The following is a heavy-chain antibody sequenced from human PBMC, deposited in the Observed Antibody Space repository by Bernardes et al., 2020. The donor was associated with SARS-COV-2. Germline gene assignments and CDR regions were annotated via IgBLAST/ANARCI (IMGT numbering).Heavy chain of an antibody. J-gene: IGHJ6*02. V-gene: IGHV3-74*01. Sequence: GGSLRLSCEASGFIFSSYCMHWVRHVPGKGLVWVSRINGGGSETIYADSVKGRFTISRDNAKNTLYVQMNSLRAEDTAVYYCARKSGHDYGMDVWGQGTTVTVSS. CDR3: ARKSGHDYGMDV. CDR1: GFIFSSYC. CDR2: INGGGSET. D-gene: IGHD3-10*01.